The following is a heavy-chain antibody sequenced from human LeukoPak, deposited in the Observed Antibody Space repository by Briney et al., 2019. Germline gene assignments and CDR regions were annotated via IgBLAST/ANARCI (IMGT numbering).Heavy chain of an antibody. Sequence: PGGSLRLSCAASGFTFSTSTMNWVRQAPGKGLEWVSSISTSSSFMYYADLVKGRFTISRDNAKNSLYLQMNSLRAEDTAVYYCAREDDAFDIWGQGTMVTVPS. CDR3: AREDDAFDI. CDR2: ISTSSSFM. CDR1: GFTFSTST. J-gene: IGHJ3*02. V-gene: IGHV3-21*01.